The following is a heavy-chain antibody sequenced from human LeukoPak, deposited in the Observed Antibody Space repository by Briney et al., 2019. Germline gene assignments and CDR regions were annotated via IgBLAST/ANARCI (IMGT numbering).Heavy chain of an antibody. CDR1: GFTFSNYA. D-gene: IGHD2-15*01. J-gene: IGHJ5*02. V-gene: IGHV3-23*01. CDR2: IRSNGRDT. CDR3: AKGGYTTWFDP. Sequence: PGGSLRLSCAASGFTFSNYAMSWVRQAPGKGLEWVSNIRSNGRDTYYTDSVKGRFTISGDNSKNTVYLEMNSLRAGDTAVYYCAKGGYTTWFDPWGQGTLVTVSS.